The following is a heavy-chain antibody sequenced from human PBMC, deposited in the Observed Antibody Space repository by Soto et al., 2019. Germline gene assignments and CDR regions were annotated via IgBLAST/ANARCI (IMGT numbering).Heavy chain of an antibody. Sequence: EVQLVESGGGLVQPGGSLRLSCAASGFTFSAYDMHWVRQATGKGLEWVAAIGTQHDTYYPDSVKGRFTISRENAKNSLYLKRNSRRAGDTAVYYCARQASYWHGGGGWLDPWGQGTLVTVSS. CDR2: IGTQHDT. V-gene: IGHV3-13*01. J-gene: IGHJ5*02. D-gene: IGHD2-8*02. CDR1: GFTFSAYD. CDR3: ARQASYWHGGGGWLDP.